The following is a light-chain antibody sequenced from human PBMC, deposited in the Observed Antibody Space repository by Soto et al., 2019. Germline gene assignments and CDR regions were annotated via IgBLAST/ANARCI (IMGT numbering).Light chain of an antibody. CDR2: GAS. CDR1: QSVSSH. CDR3: QQFNSYPLMYA. J-gene: IGKJ2*01. V-gene: IGKV3-11*01. Sequence: EIVLTQSPASLSLSPGERATLSCRASQSVSSHLAWFQQRPGQAPRLLIYGASNRPTGIPARFGGSGSGTNFTLTISSLEPEDFATYYCQQFNSYPLMYAFGQATKLEIK.